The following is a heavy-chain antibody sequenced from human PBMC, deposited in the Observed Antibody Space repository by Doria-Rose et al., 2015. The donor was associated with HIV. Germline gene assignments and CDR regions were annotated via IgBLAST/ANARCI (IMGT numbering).Heavy chain of an antibody. D-gene: IGHD6-13*01. CDR1: GVSLSSPGMG. V-gene: IGHV2-26*01. J-gene: IGHJ4*02. Sequence: QITLKESGPVLVKPTETLTLTCTVSGVSLSSPGMGVSWIRQHPGKALVWLANMFSDDERSYKSSLKSRLAISRGTSKSQVVLTMTDMDPVDTVTYYCARIKSSRWYHKYYFDFWGQGTLVIVSA. CDR3: ARIKSSRWYHKYYFDF. CDR2: MFSDDER.